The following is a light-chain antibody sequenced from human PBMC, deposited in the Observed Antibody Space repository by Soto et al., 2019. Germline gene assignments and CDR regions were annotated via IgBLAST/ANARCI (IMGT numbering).Light chain of an antibody. V-gene: IGLV2-14*01. J-gene: IGLJ3*02. CDR3: SSFTSSSNWV. CDR2: DVS. CDR1: SSDVGAYNY. Sequence: QSVLTQPASVSGSPGQSITLSCTGTSSDVGAYNYVSWYQQHPGKAPKLMIYDVSNRPSGVSDRFSGSKSGNTASLTISGLQAEDEADYYCSSFTSSSNWVFGGGTKLTVL.